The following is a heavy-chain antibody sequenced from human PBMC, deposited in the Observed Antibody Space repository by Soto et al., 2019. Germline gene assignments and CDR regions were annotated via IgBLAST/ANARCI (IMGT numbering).Heavy chain of an antibody. D-gene: IGHD3-10*01. Sequence: GGSLRLSCAASGFTFPNYAMTWVRQAPGKGLEWVSTVTGSGGSTYYADSVKGRFTVSRDNSKNTLYLQMNSLRAEDTAIYHCAHRNYYSIFSYYMFYFDYWGQGTLVTVS. CDR1: GFTFPNYA. CDR2: VTGSGGST. J-gene: IGHJ4*02. V-gene: IGHV3-23*01. CDR3: AHRNYYSIFSYYMFYFDY.